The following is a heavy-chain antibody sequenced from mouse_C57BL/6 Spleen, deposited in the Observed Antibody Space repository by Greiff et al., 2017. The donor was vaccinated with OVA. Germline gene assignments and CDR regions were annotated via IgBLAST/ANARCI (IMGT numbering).Heavy chain of an antibody. V-gene: IGHV1-82*01. Sequence: QVQLKESGPELVKPGASVKISCKASGYAFSSSWMNWVKQRPGKGLEWIGRIYPGDGDTNYNGKFKGKATLTADKSSSTAYMQLSSLTSEDSAVYFCARQGYGDYWGQGTTLTVSS. CDR3: ARQGYGDY. CDR1: GYAFSSSW. D-gene: IGHD2-14*01. CDR2: IYPGDGDT. J-gene: IGHJ2*01.